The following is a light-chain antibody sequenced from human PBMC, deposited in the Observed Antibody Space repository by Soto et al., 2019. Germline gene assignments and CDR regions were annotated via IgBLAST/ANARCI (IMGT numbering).Light chain of an antibody. J-gene: IGKJ2*01. CDR3: QHYGSSPPDT. CDR1: QSVSTKY. CDR2: GTS. Sequence: EIVLTQSPGTLSLSPGERATLSCRASQSVSTKYVAWYRQKPGQAPSLLIYGTSNRAAGVPDRFSATGSGTDFSLTISRLQPEDFAVYYWQHYGSSPPDTFGQGTKLEIK. V-gene: IGKV3-20*01.